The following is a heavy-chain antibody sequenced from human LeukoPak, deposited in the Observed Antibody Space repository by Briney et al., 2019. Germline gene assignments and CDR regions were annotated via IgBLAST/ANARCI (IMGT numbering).Heavy chain of an antibody. J-gene: IGHJ6*03. CDR1: GFTFDDYA. CDR3: ARDSEGYMDV. CDR2: ISWNSGSI. Sequence: GGSLRLSCAASGFTFDDYAMHWVRQAPGKGLEWVSGISWNSGSIGYADSVKGRFTISRDNAKNSLYLQMNSLRAEDTAVYYCARDSEGYMDVWGKGTTVTVSS. V-gene: IGHV3-9*01.